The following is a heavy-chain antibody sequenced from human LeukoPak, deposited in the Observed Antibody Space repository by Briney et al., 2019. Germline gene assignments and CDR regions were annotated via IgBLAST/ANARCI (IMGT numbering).Heavy chain of an antibody. D-gene: IGHD3-10*01. J-gene: IGHJ4*02. CDR3: ARAAALLGVRGVIITSFDY. Sequence: GGSLRPSCAASGFTFNTYTMNWVRQAPGKGLEWVSSISTSSSSINYADSLKGRFTISRDNAKNSLYLQMNSLRAEDTAVYYCARAAALLGVRGVIITSFDYWGQGTLVTVSS. CDR1: GFTFNTYT. CDR2: ISTSSSSI. V-gene: IGHV3-21*01.